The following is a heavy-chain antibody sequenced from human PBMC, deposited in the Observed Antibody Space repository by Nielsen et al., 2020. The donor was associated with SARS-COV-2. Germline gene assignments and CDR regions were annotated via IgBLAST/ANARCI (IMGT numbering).Heavy chain of an antibody. CDR1: GFTFSSYA. CDR2: ISGSGGST. CDR3: AKGGYSYGYDAFDI. Sequence: GESLKISCAASGFTFSSYAMSWVRQAPGKGLEWVSAISGSGGSTYYADSVKGRFTISRDNSKNTPYLQMNSLRAEDTAVYYCAKGGYSYGYDAFDIWGQGTMVTVSS. J-gene: IGHJ3*02. D-gene: IGHD5-18*01. V-gene: IGHV3-23*01.